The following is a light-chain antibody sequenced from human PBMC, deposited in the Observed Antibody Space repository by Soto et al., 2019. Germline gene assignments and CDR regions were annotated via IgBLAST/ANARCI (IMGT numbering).Light chain of an antibody. V-gene: IGKV3-15*01. CDR2: DTS. J-gene: IGKJ1*01. Sequence: EIVMTQSPATLSVSPGEGATLSCRASQGIGDTLAWYQQKPGQTPRLLIYDTSIRATGVPARFSGSRSGAEFTLTISRLEAEDFAVYYCQQYGSSSWTFGQGTKVDIK. CDR3: QQYGSSSWT. CDR1: QGIGDT.